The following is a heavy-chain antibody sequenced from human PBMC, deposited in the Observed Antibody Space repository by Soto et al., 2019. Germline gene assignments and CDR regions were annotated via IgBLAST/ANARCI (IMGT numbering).Heavy chain of an antibody. CDR2: IVVGSGNT. CDR1: GFTFTSSA. V-gene: IGHV1-58*01. D-gene: IGHD3-22*01. J-gene: IGHJ4*02. Sequence: SVKVSCKASGFTFTSSAVQWVRQARGQRLEWIGWIVVGSGNTNYAQKFQERVTITRDMSTSTAYMELSSLRSEDTAVYYCAAYPNYYDSSGYYPHANFDYWGQGNLVTVSS. CDR3: AAYPNYYDSSGYYPHANFDY.